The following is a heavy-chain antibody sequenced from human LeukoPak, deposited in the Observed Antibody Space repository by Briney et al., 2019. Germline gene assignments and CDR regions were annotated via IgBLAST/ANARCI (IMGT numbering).Heavy chain of an antibody. J-gene: IGHJ4*02. CDR1: GFSFSSYE. D-gene: IGHD7-27*01. CDR2: VSPPGGGT. CDR3: ARDLAWGAFDY. Sequence: GGSLRLSCAASGFSFSSYEMNWVRQAPGKGLEWLSGVSPPGGGTYYADSVKGRFTISRDDSKNTLSLQMNSLRVEDTAVYYCARDLAWGAFDYWGQGTLVTVSS. V-gene: IGHV3-23*01.